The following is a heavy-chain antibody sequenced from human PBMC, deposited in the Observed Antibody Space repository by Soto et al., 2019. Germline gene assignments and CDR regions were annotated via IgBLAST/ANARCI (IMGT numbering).Heavy chain of an antibody. CDR2: IYHSGST. V-gene: IGHV4-4*02. Sequence: SETLSLTCAVSGGSISSSNWWSWVRQPPGKGLEWIGEIYHSGSTNYNPSLKSRVTISVDKSKNQFSLKLGSVTAADTAVYYCARDHSSSWYPRHWFDPWGQGTLVTVSS. J-gene: IGHJ5*02. D-gene: IGHD6-13*01. CDR3: ARDHSSSWYPRHWFDP. CDR1: GGSISSSNW.